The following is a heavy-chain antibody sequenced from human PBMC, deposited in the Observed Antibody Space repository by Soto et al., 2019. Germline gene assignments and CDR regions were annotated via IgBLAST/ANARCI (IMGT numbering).Heavy chain of an antibody. CDR2: ISAYNSRT. CDR3: ARHQLGGWNSGWYKDNWFDL. Sequence: ASVKVSCKGSGYAFTSYGICWVRQAPGQGLEWMGWISAYNSRTDYSQKFQDRVTMTTETSTTTVYMELRSLRSDDTAEYFCARHQLGGWNSGWYKDNWFDLWGQGTLVTVSS. D-gene: IGHD6-19*01. CDR1: GYAFTSYG. J-gene: IGHJ5*02. V-gene: IGHV1-18*01.